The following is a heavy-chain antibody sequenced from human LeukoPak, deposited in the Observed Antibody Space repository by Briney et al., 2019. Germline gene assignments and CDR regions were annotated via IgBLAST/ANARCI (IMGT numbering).Heavy chain of an antibody. D-gene: IGHD1-14*01. CDR1: GGSFSNYY. CDR2: IYTSGST. V-gene: IGHV4-4*07. J-gene: IGHJ6*02. CDR3: ARQPPQYYGMDV. Sequence: PSETLSLTCTVSGGSFSNYYWSWIRQPAGKGLEWIGRIYTSGSTNYTPSVKIRVTMSVDTSNNQFSLKLTSVTAADTAVYYCARQPPQYYGMDVWGQGTTVTVSS.